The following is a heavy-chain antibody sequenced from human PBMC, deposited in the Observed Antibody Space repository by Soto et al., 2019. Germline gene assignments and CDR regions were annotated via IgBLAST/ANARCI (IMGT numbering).Heavy chain of an antibody. CDR1: GGSFSGYY. CDR3: ASGIAVAPFDY. Sequence: SETLSLTCAVYGGSFSGYYWSWIRQPPGKGLEWIGYIYYSGSTNYNPSLKSRVTISVDTSKNQFSLKLSSVTAADTAVYYCASGIAVAPFDYWGQGTLVTVSS. CDR2: IYYSGST. V-gene: IGHV4-59*01. D-gene: IGHD6-19*01. J-gene: IGHJ4*02.